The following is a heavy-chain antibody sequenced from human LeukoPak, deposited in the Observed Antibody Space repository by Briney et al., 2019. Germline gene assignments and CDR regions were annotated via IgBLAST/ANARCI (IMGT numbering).Heavy chain of an antibody. CDR1: GFTFDVYA. CDR3: AKAVNGGGPPYYFDS. J-gene: IGHJ4*02. D-gene: IGHD2-8*01. CDR2: ISSDSGSI. Sequence: PGRSLRLSCAASGFTFDVYAMHWVRQAPGKGLEWVSGISSDSGSIVYAGSVRGRFTISRDNAKNSLSLEMNSLRAEAMALYYCAKAVNGGGPPYYFDSWGQGTLVTVSS. V-gene: IGHV3-9*03.